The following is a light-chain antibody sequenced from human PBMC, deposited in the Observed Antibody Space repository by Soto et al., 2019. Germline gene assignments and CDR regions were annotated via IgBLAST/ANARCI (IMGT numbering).Light chain of an antibody. Sequence: EIVLTQSPGTLSLSPGERATLSCRASQSIGSNYLAWYQQKPGQAPRLLIYGASSRATGIPDRFRGSGSETDFTLTISRLEPEDFAVYYCQQYGDSPRTFGQGAKVEI. CDR2: GAS. J-gene: IGKJ1*01. CDR3: QQYGDSPRT. CDR1: QSIGSNY. V-gene: IGKV3-20*01.